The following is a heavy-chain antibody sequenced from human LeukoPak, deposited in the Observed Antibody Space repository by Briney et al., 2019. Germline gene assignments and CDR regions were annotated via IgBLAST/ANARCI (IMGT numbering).Heavy chain of an antibody. CDR1: GGSFSGYY. CDR2: INHSGST. D-gene: IGHD3-22*01. J-gene: IGHJ4*02. CDR3: ARGSMIFLGD. Sequence: ASETLSLTCAVYGGSFSGYYWSWNRQPPGKGLEWIGEINHSGSTNYNPSLKSRVTISVDTSKNQFSLKLSSVTAADTAVYYCARGSMIFLGDWGQGTLVTVSS. V-gene: IGHV4-34*01.